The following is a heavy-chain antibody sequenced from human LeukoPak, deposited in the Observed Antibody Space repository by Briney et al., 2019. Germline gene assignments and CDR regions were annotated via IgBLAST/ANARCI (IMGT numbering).Heavy chain of an antibody. CDR1: GGSTSSYY. Sequence: PSETLSLTCTVSGGSTSSYYWSWIRQPPGKGLERIGYIYYSGSTNYNPSLKSRVTISVDTSKNQFSLKLSSVTAADTAVYYCARRGGGYDSTYFDYWGQGTLVTVSS. D-gene: IGHD5-12*01. V-gene: IGHV4-59*08. J-gene: IGHJ4*02. CDR2: IYYSGST. CDR3: ARRGGGYDSTYFDY.